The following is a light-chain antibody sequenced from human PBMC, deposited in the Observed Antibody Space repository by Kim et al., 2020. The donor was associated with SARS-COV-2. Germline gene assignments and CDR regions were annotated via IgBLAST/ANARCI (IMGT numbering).Light chain of an antibody. Sequence: QLVLTQSPSASASLGASVKLNCTLSSGHSRNAIAWHQQQPERGPRYLMKLNSDGSHTKGDGIPDRFSGSSSGAERYITISSLQSEDEADYYCQTWDTGIHVFGGGTQLTVL. J-gene: IGLJ3*02. CDR1: SGHSRNA. CDR3: QTWDTGIHV. CDR2: LNSDGSH. V-gene: IGLV4-69*01.